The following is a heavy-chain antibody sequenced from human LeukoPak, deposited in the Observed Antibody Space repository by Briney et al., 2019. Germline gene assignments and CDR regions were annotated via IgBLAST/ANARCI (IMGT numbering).Heavy chain of an antibody. CDR3: TRETGATDS. D-gene: IGHD1-26*01. CDR1: GFMFTSYG. CDR2: ISYDGGNK. V-gene: IGHV3-30*03. Sequence: PGGSLRLSCAASGFMFTSYGMHWVRQAPGKGLEWVAVISYDGGNKYYADSVKGRFTISRDNSKNMLYLQMNSLRAEDTGLYYCTRETGATDSWGQGALVTVSS. J-gene: IGHJ4*02.